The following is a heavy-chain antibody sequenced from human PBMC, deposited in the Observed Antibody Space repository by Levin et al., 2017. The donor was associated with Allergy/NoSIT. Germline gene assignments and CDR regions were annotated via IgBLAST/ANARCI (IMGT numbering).Heavy chain of an antibody. CDR1: GGSISSRSYF. V-gene: IGHV4-39*01. J-gene: IGHJ3*02. CDR2: IYYSGST. CDR3: ARRWYSAFDI. D-gene: IGHD2-15*01. Sequence: SETLSLTCTVDGGSISSRSYFWGWIRQSPGTGLEWIATIYYSGSTYYNPTLKSRVTISVDTSRNELSLKLNSVTAADTALYYCARRWYSAFDIWGQGTMVTVSS.